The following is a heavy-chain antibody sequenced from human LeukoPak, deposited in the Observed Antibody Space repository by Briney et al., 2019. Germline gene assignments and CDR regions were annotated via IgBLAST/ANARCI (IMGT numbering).Heavy chain of an antibody. Sequence: GASVKVSCKASGYTFTNYYMHWVRQAPGQGLEWMGIINPSGGSTNYAQKFQGRVTMTRDTSISTAYMELSRLRSDDTAVYYCARGIGYSLIYYYYMDVWGKGTTVTVSS. D-gene: IGHD5-24*01. V-gene: IGHV1-46*01. CDR1: GYTFTNYY. CDR3: ARGIGYSLIYYYYMDV. CDR2: INPSGGST. J-gene: IGHJ6*03.